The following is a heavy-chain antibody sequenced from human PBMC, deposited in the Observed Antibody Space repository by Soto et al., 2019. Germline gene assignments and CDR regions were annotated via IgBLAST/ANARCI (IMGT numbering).Heavy chain of an antibody. CDR1: GFTFNIYG. J-gene: IGHJ4*02. V-gene: IGHV3-30*18. CDR3: AKDQASGQGSFDS. Sequence: PGGSLRLSCAASGFTFNIYGMHWVRQAPDKGLEWVALISYDGSNQYYADSVKGRFTISRDNSKNTQFLQMNSLRADDTAVYYCAKDQASGQGSFDSWGQGTLVTVSS. CDR2: ISYDGSNQ.